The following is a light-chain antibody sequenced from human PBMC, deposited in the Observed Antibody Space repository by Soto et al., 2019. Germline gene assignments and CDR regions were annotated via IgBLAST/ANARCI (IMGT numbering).Light chain of an antibody. V-gene: IGKV1-17*01. CDR1: QVIRNE. CDR3: LQHYRYPRT. J-gene: IGKJ1*01. CDR2: AAY. Sequence: DIQMTQSSSSLSAAVGDGVTITCRASQVIRNELGWYQQKPGKAPKRLIYAAYTLQSGVPSRFSGSGSGTEFTLTISSLQAEDFATYYCLQHYRYPRTFGQGTKVDIK.